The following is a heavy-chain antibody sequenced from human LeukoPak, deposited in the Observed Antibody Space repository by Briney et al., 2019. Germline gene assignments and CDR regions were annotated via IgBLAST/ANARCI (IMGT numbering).Heavy chain of an antibody. CDR2: INHSGST. CDR3: AIGFWSGYFDY. CDR1: GGSFSGYY. D-gene: IGHD3-3*01. V-gene: IGHV4-34*01. J-gene: IGHJ4*02. Sequence: SETLSLTCAVYGGSFSGYYWSWIRQPPGKGQEWIGEINHSGSTNYNPSLKSRVTISVDTSKNQFSLKLSSVTAADTAVYYCAIGFWSGYFDYWGQGTLVTVSS.